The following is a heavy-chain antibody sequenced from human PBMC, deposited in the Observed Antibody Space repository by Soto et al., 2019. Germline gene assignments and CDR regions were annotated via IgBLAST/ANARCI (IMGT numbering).Heavy chain of an antibody. D-gene: IGHD2-21*02. CDR2: IYWDDDN. CDR1: GFSLSTSGVG. J-gene: IGHJ6*02. CDR3: IQSRCGGDCLQSYACHSCDGMDV. V-gene: IGHV2-5*02. Sequence: SGATRVNPTQTLTRTCTFSGFSLSTSGVGVGWIRQPPGKALEWLALIYWDDDNRYSPSLRSRLTISKDTSKNQVVLTMTNMDPVETATYYCIQSRCGGDCLQSYACHSCDGMDVWGQGTTVTVSS.